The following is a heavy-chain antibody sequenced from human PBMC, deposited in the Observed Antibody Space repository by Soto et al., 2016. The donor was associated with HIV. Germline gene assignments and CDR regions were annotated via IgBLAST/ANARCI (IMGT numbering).Heavy chain of an antibody. CDR3: TRDKGSLYSNGYSYFDY. V-gene: IGHV3-49*04. CDR1: GFTFGDYA. Sequence: EVQLVESGGGLAQPGRSLRLSCTASGFTFGDYAMSWVRQAPGKGLEWVGFIRSKAYGGTTEYAASVKGRFTISRDDSKSIAYLQMNSLKTEDTAVYYCTRDKGSLYSNGYSYFDYWAREPWSPSPQ. D-gene: IGHD3-22*01. J-gene: IGHJ4*02. CDR2: IRSKAYGGTT.